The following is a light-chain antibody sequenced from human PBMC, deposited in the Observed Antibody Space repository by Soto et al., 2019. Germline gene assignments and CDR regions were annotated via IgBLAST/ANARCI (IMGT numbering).Light chain of an antibody. CDR1: GSNIGPNY. J-gene: IGLJ3*02. CDR2: NND. CDR3: AAWDDSLSGRV. V-gene: IGLV1-47*02. Sequence: QTVVTQPPSASGTPGQRVTMSCSGSGSNIGPNYVYWFQQFPGTAPKLLIYNNDQRPSGVPDRFSGSKFGTSASLDISGLRSEDEADYYCAAWDDSLSGRVFGGGTKLTVL.